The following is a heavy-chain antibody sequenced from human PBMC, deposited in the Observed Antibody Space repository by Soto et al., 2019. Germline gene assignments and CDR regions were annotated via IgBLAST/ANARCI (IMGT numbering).Heavy chain of an antibody. V-gene: IGHV4-59*01. CDR3: VRGHRHNWIYTGDS. Sequence: PSETLSLTCTVSGGSISSYYWSWIRQPPGKGLEWIGYIYYSGNTNYNPSLKSRVTISVDTSKNQFSLKLSSVTAADTAVYYCVRGHRHNWIYTGDSWGQGTLVTVSS. CDR2: IYYSGNT. CDR1: GGSISSYY. J-gene: IGHJ4*02. D-gene: IGHD2-2*03.